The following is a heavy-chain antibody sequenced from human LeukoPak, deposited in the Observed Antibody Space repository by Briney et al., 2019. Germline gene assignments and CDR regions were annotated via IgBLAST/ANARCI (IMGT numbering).Heavy chain of an antibody. Sequence: ASVKVSCKASGYTFTSYDINWVRQATGQGLEWMGWMNPNSGNTGYAQKFQGRVTITRNTSISTAYMELSSLRSEDTAVYYCARPYGGNSASAFDIWGQGTMVTVSS. CDR3: ARPYGGNSASAFDI. CDR1: GYTFTSYD. D-gene: IGHD4-23*01. CDR2: MNPNSGNT. V-gene: IGHV1-8*03. J-gene: IGHJ3*02.